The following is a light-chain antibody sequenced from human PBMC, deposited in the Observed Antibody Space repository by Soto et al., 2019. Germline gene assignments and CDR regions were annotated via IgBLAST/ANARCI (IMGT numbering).Light chain of an antibody. CDR3: QQYNKWPPYT. CDR2: GAS. J-gene: IGKJ2*01. V-gene: IGKV3-15*01. Sequence: EIMMTQSPANLSVSPGERATLSCRASQSISSNLAWYQQKPGQGPRLLIYGASTRATGIPARFSGSGSETEFTLTISSLQSEDFAVYYCQQYNKWPPYTFGQGTKLEIK. CDR1: QSISSN.